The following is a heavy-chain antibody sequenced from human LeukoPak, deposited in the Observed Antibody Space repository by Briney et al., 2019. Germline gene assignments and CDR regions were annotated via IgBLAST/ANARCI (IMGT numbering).Heavy chain of an antibody. D-gene: IGHD1-7*01. Sequence: SETLSLTCIVPGGSISSSSYYWAWIRQSPGKGLEWIGTFSSGGSAYSNPSLTSRVSISKDTSDNQFSLRLYSVTAADTAVYYSARKQTGTMYDVWGQGTQVTVSS. J-gene: IGHJ4*02. CDR1: GGSISSSSYY. CDR3: ARKQTGTMYDV. V-gene: IGHV4-39*07. CDR2: FSSGGSA.